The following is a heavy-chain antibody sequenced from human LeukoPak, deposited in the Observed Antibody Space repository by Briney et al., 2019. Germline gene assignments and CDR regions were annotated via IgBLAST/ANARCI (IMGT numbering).Heavy chain of an antibody. J-gene: IGHJ4*02. Sequence: SVKVSCKASGGTFSSYAISWVRQAPGQGLEWMGGIIPIFGTANYAQKFQGRVTMTRDTSISTAYMELSRLRSDDTAVYYCATDYDFWSGSDYWGQGTLVTVSS. CDR1: GGTFSSYA. CDR3: ATDYDFWSGSDY. V-gene: IGHV1-69*05. D-gene: IGHD3-3*01. CDR2: IIPIFGTA.